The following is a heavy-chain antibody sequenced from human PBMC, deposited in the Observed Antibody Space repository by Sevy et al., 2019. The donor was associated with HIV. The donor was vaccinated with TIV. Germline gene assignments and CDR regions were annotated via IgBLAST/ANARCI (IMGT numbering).Heavy chain of an antibody. CDR3: ARNGNYLLDY. J-gene: IGHJ4*02. CDR2: IFHSGST. V-gene: IGHV4-4*02. D-gene: IGHD3-22*01. CDR1: DGSISRGNW. Sequence: SETLSLTCAVSDGSISRGNWWSWVRQPPGKGLEWIGEIFHSGSTNYNPSLKSRVTISVDKSKNQFSLNLSSVTAADTAVYYCARNGNYLLDYWGQGTLVTVSS.